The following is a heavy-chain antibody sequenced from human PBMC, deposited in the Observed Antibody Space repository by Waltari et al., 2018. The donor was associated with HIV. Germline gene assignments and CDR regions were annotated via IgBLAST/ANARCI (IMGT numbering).Heavy chain of an antibody. J-gene: IGHJ6*02. D-gene: IGHD4-17*01. CDR3: ARVTTVTGDSYFYYGMDV. V-gene: IGHV1-2*06. CDR2: INPNSGGT. CDR1: GYTFTGYH. Sequence: QVQLVQSGAEVRKPGASVKVSCKASGYTFTGYHLHWVRTAPGQGLEWMGRINPNSGGTNYAQKFQARVTMTRDTSIGAAYMELSSLRPNDTAVYYCARVTTVTGDSYFYYGMDVWGQGTTVTVSS.